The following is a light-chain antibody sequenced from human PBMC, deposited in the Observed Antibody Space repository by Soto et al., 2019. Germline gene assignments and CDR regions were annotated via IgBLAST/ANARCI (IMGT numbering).Light chain of an antibody. J-gene: IGLJ1*01. CDR3: CSYVGATTYV. Sequence: QSVLTQPRSVSGSPGQSVIISCTGSRSDVGAYNYVSWYQQHPGKAPKLIIFDVTKRPSGVPHRFSGSKSGNTASLTISGLQAEDEADYFCCSYVGATTYVFGSGTRSPS. V-gene: IGLV2-11*01. CDR2: DVT. CDR1: RSDVGAYNY.